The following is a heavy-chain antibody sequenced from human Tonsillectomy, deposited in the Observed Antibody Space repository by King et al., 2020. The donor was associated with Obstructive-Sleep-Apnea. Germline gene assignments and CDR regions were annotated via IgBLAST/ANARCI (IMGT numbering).Heavy chain of an antibody. Sequence: QLQESGPGLVKPSETLSLTCTVSGGSIRSDSCSWTRYPPWKLLEWIGYSYYSGRTTDNPSLKSRVTISVDTSKNQISLKLSSVTAADTAVYYCASHAYYYYGMDVWGQGTTVTVSS. CDR3: ASHAYYYYGMDV. CDR2: SYYSGRT. J-gene: IGHJ6*02. CDR1: GGSIRSDS. V-gene: IGHV4-59*01.